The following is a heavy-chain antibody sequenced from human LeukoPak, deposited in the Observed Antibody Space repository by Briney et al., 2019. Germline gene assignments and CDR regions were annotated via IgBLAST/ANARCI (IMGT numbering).Heavy chain of an antibody. J-gene: IGHJ4*02. V-gene: IGHV3-30-3*01. D-gene: IGHD3-22*01. CDR1: GFTFSSYA. CDR3: APTFYYDSSGYSFDY. CDR2: ISYDGSNK. Sequence: GGSLRLSCAASGFTFSSYAMHWVRQAPGKGLEWVAVISYDGSNKYYADSVKGRFTTSRDNSKNTLYLQMNSLRAEDTAVYYCAPTFYYDSSGYSFDYWGQGTLVTVSS.